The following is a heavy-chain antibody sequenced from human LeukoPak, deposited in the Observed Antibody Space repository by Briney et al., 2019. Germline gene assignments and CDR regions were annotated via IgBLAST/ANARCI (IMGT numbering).Heavy chain of an antibody. Sequence: RSGGSLRLSCAASGFAFWNSWMTWVRQAPGKGLEWVANIKSDGSEIYHLDSVKGRFTISRDNAKDSLYLQMNSLRAEDTAVYYCTRGHYGMDVWGQGTTVTVCS. V-gene: IGHV3-7*04. CDR3: TRGHYGMDV. J-gene: IGHJ6*02. CDR1: GFAFWNSW. CDR2: IKSDGSEI.